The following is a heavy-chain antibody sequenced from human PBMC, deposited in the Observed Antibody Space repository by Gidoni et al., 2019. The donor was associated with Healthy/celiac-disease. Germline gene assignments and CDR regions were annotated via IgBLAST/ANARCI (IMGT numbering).Heavy chain of an antibody. Sequence: EVQLVESGGGLVKPGGSLRLSCAASGFTFSSYSMNWVRQAPGKGLEWVSSISSSSSYIYYADAVKGRFTISRDNAKNSLYRQMNSLRAEDTAVYYCARDPTLLNAFDIWGQGTRVTVSS. J-gene: IGHJ3*02. CDR3: ARDPTLLNAFDI. CDR1: GFTFSSYS. V-gene: IGHV3-21*01. CDR2: ISSSSSYI.